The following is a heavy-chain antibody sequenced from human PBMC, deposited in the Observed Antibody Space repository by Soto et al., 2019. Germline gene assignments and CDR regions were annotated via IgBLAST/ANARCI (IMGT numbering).Heavy chain of an antibody. CDR2: TYYRSKWYN. J-gene: IGHJ6*02. CDR3: AREGSGYSYGSLYYYGMDV. Sequence: QVQLQQSGPGLVKPSQTLSLTCAISGDSVSSNSAAWNWIRQSPSRGLEWLGRTYYRSKWYNDYAVSVKSRITINPDKSKNQSSLQLNSVTPEDTAVYYCAREGSGYSYGSLYYYGMDVWGQGTTVTVSS. V-gene: IGHV6-1*01. CDR1: GDSVSSNSAA. D-gene: IGHD5-18*01.